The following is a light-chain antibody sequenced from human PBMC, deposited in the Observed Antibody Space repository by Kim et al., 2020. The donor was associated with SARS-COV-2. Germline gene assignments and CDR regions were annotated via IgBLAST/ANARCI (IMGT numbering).Light chain of an antibody. Sequence: QPASISCRSRQGFAHSDGNTYLNWFHQRPGQSPRRLIYQVSKRDSGVPDRFSGSGSGTDFTLIIHRVEAEDVGIYYCMQGTYWPYTFGQGTKLEI. CDR1: QGFAHSDGNTY. J-gene: IGKJ2*01. V-gene: IGKV2-30*02. CDR3: MQGTYWPYT. CDR2: QVS.